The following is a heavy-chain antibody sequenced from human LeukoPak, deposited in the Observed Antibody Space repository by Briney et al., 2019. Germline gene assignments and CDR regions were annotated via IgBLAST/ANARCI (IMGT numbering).Heavy chain of an antibody. Sequence: PGGSLRLSCAASGFTFDDYAMHWVRQAPGKGLEWVSGISWHSDTIGYADSVKGRFTISRDNAKNSLYLQMNSLRAEDTALYYCAKGIYGGQMARPVDYWGQGTLVTVSS. CDR2: ISWHSDTI. CDR1: GFTFDDYA. V-gene: IGHV3-9*01. J-gene: IGHJ4*02. CDR3: AKGIYGGQMARPVDY. D-gene: IGHD4-23*01.